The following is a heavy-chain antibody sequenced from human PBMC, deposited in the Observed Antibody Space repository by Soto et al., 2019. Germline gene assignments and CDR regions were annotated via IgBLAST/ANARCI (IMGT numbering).Heavy chain of an antibody. J-gene: IGHJ6*02. CDR1: GFSLSTSGVG. V-gene: IGHV2-5*01. D-gene: IGHD2-2*01. Sequence: GSGPTLVNPTQTLTLTCTFSGFSLSTSGVGVGWIRQPPGKALEWLALIYWNDDKRYSPSLKSRLTITKDTSKNQVVLTMTNMDPVDTATYYCAHSRASGASSVVSHYYYGMDVWGQGTTVTVSS. CDR3: AHSRASGASSVVSHYYYGMDV. CDR2: IYWNDDK.